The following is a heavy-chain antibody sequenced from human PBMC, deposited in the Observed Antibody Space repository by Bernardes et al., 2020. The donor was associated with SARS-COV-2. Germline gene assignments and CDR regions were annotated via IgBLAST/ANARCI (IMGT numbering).Heavy chain of an antibody. D-gene: IGHD5-18*01. CDR1: GYRFTIYG. J-gene: IGHJ5*01. V-gene: IGHV1-18*04. CDR2: ISAHSGYT. CDR3: ASVVDTPTVAWFDP. Sequence: ASVKVSCKASGYRFTIYGITWVRQAPGQGLEWMGWISAHSGYTKYAQILQGRVTMTTDTSTSTAYMELSGLRSDDTAVYYCASVVDTPTVAWFDPWGQRTLVTVSS.